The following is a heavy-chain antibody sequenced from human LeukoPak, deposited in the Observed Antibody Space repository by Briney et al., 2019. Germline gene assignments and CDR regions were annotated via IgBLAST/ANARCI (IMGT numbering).Heavy chain of an antibody. Sequence: ASVKVSCKASGYTFTGYYMHWVRQAPGQGLEWMGWINPSSGGTNYAQKFQGRVTMTRDTSISTAYMELSRLRSDDTAVYYCARVGGYYYDRSGYYPLDYWGQGTLVTVSS. J-gene: IGHJ4*02. CDR1: GYTFTGYY. V-gene: IGHV1-2*02. CDR2: INPSSGGT. CDR3: ARVGGYYYDRSGYYPLDY. D-gene: IGHD3-22*01.